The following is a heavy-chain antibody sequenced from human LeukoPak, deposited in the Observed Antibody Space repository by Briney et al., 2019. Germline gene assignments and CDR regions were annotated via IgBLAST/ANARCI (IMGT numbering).Heavy chain of an antibody. J-gene: IGHJ3*02. CDR2: IYYSGST. V-gene: IGHV4-39*01. CDR3: ARIVGALRDAFDI. D-gene: IGHD1-26*01. CDR1: GGSISSSSYY. Sequence: KPSETLSPTCTVSGGSISSSSYYWGWIRQPPGKGLEWIGSIYYSGSTYYNPSLKSRVTISVDTSKNQFSLKLSSVTAADTAVYYCARIVGALRDAFDIWGQGTMVTVSS.